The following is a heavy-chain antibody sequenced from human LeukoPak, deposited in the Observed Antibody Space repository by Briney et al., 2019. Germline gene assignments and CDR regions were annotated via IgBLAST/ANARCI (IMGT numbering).Heavy chain of an antibody. V-gene: IGHV3-64D*06. Sequence: GGSLRLSCSASGFTFSSYAMHWVRQAPGKGLEYVSAISSNGGSTYYADSVKGRFTISRDISKNTLYLQMSSLRAEDTAVYYCVKDLTAVAVTSDYWGQGTLVTVSS. CDR2: ISSNGGST. D-gene: IGHD6-19*01. CDR1: GFTFSSYA. J-gene: IGHJ4*02. CDR3: VKDLTAVAVTSDY.